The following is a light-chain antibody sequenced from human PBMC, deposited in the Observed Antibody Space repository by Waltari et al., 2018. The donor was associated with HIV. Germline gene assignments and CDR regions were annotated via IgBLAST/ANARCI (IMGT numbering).Light chain of an antibody. CDR3: QQYYSTPT. CDR1: ESVLSPSNNVNY. V-gene: IGKV4-1*01. J-gene: IGKJ5*01. Sequence: DIVLTQSPETLSVSLGERAAIHCKSEESVLSPSNNVNYFAWYQQRPGQPPTLLLSKASSRSSGVPARFTASGSRTDFTLTIDDLQADDVAVYFCQQYYSTPTFGRGTQLV. CDR2: KAS.